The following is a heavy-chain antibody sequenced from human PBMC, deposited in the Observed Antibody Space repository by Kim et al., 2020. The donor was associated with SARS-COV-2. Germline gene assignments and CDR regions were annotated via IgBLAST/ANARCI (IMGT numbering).Heavy chain of an antibody. CDR3: ARGSYGVTMIRGVIPQSSDY. V-gene: IGHV1-46*01. CDR2: INPGGGTT. Sequence: ASVKVSCKASGYTFTTYYMHWVRQAPGQGPEWMGIINPGGGTTRYAQKFQGRLTMTRDTSTRSLYMELSSLTSEDTAMYYCARGSYGVTMIRGVIPQSSDYWGQGTLVTVSS. D-gene: IGHD3-10*01. J-gene: IGHJ4*02. CDR1: GYTFTTYY.